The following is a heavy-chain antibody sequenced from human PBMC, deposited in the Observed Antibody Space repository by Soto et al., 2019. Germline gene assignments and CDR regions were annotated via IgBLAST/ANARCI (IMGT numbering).Heavy chain of an antibody. V-gene: IGHV3-11*06. Sequence: QVQLVESGGGLVKPGGSLRLSCAASGFTFSDYYMSWIRQAPGKGLEWVTFISSSNNYIQYADSVKGRFTVSRDNAKNSLFLQRNSLRAEDTAVYYCAREGYCSSTTCHYGMDVWGQGTTVTVSS. CDR1: GFTFSDYY. CDR2: ISSSNNYI. CDR3: AREGYCSSTTCHYGMDV. J-gene: IGHJ6*02. D-gene: IGHD2-2*01.